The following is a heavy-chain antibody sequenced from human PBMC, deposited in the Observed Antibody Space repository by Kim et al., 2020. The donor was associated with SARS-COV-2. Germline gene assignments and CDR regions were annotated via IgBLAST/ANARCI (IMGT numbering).Heavy chain of an antibody. Sequence: GGSLRLSCVASGFTFSSKAMSWVRQAPGKGLQWVSTISGSGGSTYYADSVKGRFTISRDNSKNTLYLQMNSLRAEDTAVYYCAKDVNEDSGLYYFDYWGQGTLVTASS. D-gene: IGHD6-19*01. J-gene: IGHJ4*02. CDR2: ISGSGGST. V-gene: IGHV3-23*01. CDR3: AKDVNEDSGLYYFDY. CDR1: GFTFSSKA.